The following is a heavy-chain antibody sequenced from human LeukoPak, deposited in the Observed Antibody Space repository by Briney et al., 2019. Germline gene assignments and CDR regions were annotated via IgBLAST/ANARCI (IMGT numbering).Heavy chain of an antibody. Sequence: GGSLRLSCVVSGFPFSVYEMNWVRQAPGKGLEWVSNIASSGTIKYYADSVKGRFSISRDNAKSSLYLQMNSLRVEDTAVYYCALLAVASDFDYWGQGALVTVSS. V-gene: IGHV3-48*03. CDR2: IASSGTIK. CDR3: ALLAVASDFDY. CDR1: GFPFSVYE. J-gene: IGHJ4*02. D-gene: IGHD6-19*01.